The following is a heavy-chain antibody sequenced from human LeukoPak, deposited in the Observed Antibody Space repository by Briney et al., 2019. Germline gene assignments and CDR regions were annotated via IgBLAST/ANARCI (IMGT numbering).Heavy chain of an antibody. CDR3: ARSHGDYSDSSGSRFDY. Sequence: GGSQRLSCAASGFAFSGYWMHWVRQAPGKGLVWVSRISSDGSSTRYADSVKGRFTISRDNAENTLYLQMNSLRAEDTAVYYCARSHGDYSDSSGSRFDYWGQGALVTVSS. CDR2: ISSDGSST. CDR1: GFAFSGYW. V-gene: IGHV3-74*01. J-gene: IGHJ4*02. D-gene: IGHD3-22*01.